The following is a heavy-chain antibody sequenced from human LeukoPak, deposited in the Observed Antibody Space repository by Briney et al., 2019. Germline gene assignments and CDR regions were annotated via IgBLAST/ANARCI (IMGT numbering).Heavy chain of an antibody. CDR2: ISSSSSYI. Sequence: GGSLRLSCAASGFTFSSYSMSWVRQAPGKGLEWVSSISSSSSYIYYADSVKGRFTISRDNAKNSLYLQMNSLRAEDTAVYYCARQLVGRNWFDPWGQGTLVTVSS. J-gene: IGHJ5*02. CDR1: GFTFSSYS. D-gene: IGHD6-6*01. V-gene: IGHV3-21*01. CDR3: ARQLVGRNWFDP.